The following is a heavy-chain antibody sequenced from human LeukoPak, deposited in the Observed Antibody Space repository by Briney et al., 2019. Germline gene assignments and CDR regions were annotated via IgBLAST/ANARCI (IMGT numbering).Heavy chain of an antibody. Sequence: ASVKVSCKASGYTFTSYDINWVQQATGQGLEWMGWMNPNSGNTGYTQKFQGRVTMTRNTSISTAYMELSSLRSEDTALYYCARGPSAYCSGGSCYSGLAWFDPWGQGTLVTVSS. CDR3: ARGPSAYCSGGSCYSGLAWFDP. CDR1: GYTFTSYD. D-gene: IGHD2-15*01. J-gene: IGHJ5*02. CDR2: MNPNSGNT. V-gene: IGHV1-8*01.